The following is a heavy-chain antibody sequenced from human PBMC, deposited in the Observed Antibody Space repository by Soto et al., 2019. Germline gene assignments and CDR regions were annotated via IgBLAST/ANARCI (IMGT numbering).Heavy chain of an antibody. Sequence: GGSLRLSCAASEFTFSGYPMYWVRQAPGKGLEWVAVISFDGSKKYFADSVRGRFTVSRDNSRNTPYLQMNSLRAEDTAVYYCARASGYDLSRYGLDVWGQGTTVTVSS. CDR3: ARASGYDLSRYGLDV. V-gene: IGHV3-30-3*01. J-gene: IGHJ6*02. CDR1: EFTFSGYP. CDR2: ISFDGSKK. D-gene: IGHD5-12*01.